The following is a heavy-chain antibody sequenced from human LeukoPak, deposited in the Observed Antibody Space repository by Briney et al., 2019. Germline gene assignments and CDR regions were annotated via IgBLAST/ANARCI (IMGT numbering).Heavy chain of an antibody. CDR3: ARSRDIVVVVAATNWFDP. CDR1: XXSXA. V-gene: IGHV1-69*01. Sequence: XXSXAIXXXRQAPGQGLEWMGGIIPXFGTANYAQKFQGRVTITADESTSTAYMELSSLRSEDTAVYYCARSRDIVVVVAATNWFDPWGQGTLVTVSS. J-gene: IGHJ5*02. D-gene: IGHD2-15*01. CDR2: IIPXFGTA.